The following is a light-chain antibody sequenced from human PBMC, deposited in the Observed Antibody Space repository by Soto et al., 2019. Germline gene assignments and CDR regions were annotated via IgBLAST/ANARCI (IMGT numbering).Light chain of an antibody. CDR3: QAWASGTPVV. V-gene: IGLV3-1*01. CDR1: TLGDKY. Sequence: SYELTQEPSVSVSPGQKASINCSGDTLGDKYVCWYQQKPGQSPVLVIHEDNKRPSGIPERFSGSNSGNTATLTISGTQAMDEAAYYCQAWASGTPVVFGGGTKVTVL. CDR2: EDN. J-gene: IGLJ2*01.